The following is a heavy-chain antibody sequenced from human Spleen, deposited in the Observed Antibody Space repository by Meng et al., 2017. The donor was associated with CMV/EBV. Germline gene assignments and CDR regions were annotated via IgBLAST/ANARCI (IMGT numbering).Heavy chain of an antibody. CDR1: GGSIGSGGYY. Sequence: QVQLQESGPGLVKPSQTLSLTCTFSGGSIGSGGYYWSWIRQHPGKGLEWIGYIYYTGSTFYNPSLESRVTISVDTSKNQFSLKLISATAADTAVYYCAREAGRDGYATPKFDYWGQGTLVTVSS. V-gene: IGHV4-31*03. CDR2: IYYTGST. J-gene: IGHJ4*02. D-gene: IGHD5-24*01. CDR3: AREAGRDGYATPKFDY.